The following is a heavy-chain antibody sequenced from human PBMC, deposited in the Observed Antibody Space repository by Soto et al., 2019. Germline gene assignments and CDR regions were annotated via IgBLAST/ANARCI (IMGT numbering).Heavy chain of an antibody. Sequence: QVQLQQWGAGLLKPSETLSLTCAVYGGSFSRYYWSWIRQPPGKGLEWIGEINHSGSTNYNPSLKSXVXXSVDTSKNQFPLTLSSVTAADTAVYYCARTSRFDYWGQGTLVTVSS. CDR2: INHSGST. CDR3: ARTSRFDY. J-gene: IGHJ4*02. D-gene: IGHD6-6*01. CDR1: GGSFSRYY. V-gene: IGHV4-34*01.